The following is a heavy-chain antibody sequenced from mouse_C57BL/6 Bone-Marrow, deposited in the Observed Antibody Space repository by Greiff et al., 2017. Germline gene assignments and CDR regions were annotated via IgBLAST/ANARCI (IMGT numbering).Heavy chain of an antibody. CDR3: ARQGTTDAMDD. J-gene: IGHJ4*01. CDR2: IRSGSSTI. D-gene: IGHD1-1*01. CDR1: GFTFSDYG. V-gene: IGHV5-17*01. Sequence: EVKLMESGGGLVKPGGSLKLSCAASGFTFSDYGMHWVRQAPEKGLVWVAYIRSGSSTIYYADTVKGRFTISRDNAKNTLFLQMTSLRSEDTAMYYCARQGTTDAMDDWGQGTSVTVSS.